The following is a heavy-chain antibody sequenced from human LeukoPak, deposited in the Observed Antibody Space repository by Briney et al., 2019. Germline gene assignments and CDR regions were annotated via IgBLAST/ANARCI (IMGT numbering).Heavy chain of an antibody. V-gene: IGHV1-8*01. CDR2: MNPNSGNT. CDR1: GYTFTSYD. Sequence: ASVKVSCKASGYTFTSYDINWVRQATGQGLEWMGWMNPNSGNTGYAQKFQGRVTMTRNTSISTAYMELSSLRSEDTAVYYCARYATVTRTFDYWGQGTLVTVPS. J-gene: IGHJ4*02. CDR3: ARYATVTRTFDY. D-gene: IGHD4-17*01.